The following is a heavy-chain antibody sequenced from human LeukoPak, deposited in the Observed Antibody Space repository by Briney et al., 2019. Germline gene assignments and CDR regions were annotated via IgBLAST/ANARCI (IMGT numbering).Heavy chain of an antibody. CDR2: ISSNVGST. CDR3: ARGVLARGSSGWYFDY. CDR1: RFTFSSYA. Sequence: GGSLRLPCAASRFTFSSYAMHWVRQAPGKGLEYVSAISSNVGSTYYANYVKGRFTISRDNSKNTLYLQMGSLRAEDMAVYYCARGVLARGSSGWYFDYWGQGTLVTVSS. V-gene: IGHV3-64*01. J-gene: IGHJ4*02. D-gene: IGHD6-19*01.